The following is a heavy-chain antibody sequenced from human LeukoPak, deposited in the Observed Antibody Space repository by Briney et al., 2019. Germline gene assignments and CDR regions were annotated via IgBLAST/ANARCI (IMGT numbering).Heavy chain of an antibody. V-gene: IGHV3-53*01. CDR3: VRETPQGVSYYFDY. CDR2: IYSGGST. D-gene: IGHD5/OR15-5a*01. J-gene: IGHJ4*02. Sequence: GGSLRLSCLTSGFTFSTNAMSWVRQAPGKGLEWVSVIYSGGSTYYADSVKGRFTISRDNSKNTLYLQMNSLRAEDTAVYYCVRETPQGVSYYFDYWGQGTLVTVSS. CDR1: GFTFSTNA.